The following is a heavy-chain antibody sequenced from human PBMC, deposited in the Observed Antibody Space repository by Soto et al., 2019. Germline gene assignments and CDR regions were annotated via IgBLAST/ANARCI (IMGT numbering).Heavy chain of an antibody. J-gene: IGHJ6*02. CDR3: ARDFSLYDSSGIYYGMDV. Sequence: QVQLQESGPGLVKASQTLSLTCTVSGGSINNGDYFWTWIRQHPGKGLEWIGYIDNSGSTYYNPSLESRVIISVDASKNQFSQNLSSVTAADTAVYYCARDFSLYDSSGIYYGMDVWGQGTTVTVSS. V-gene: IGHV4-31*03. D-gene: IGHD3-22*01. CDR2: IDNSGST. CDR1: GGSINNGDYF.